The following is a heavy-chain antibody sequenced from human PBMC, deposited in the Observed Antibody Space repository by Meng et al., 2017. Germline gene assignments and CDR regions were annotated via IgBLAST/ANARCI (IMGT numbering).Heavy chain of an antibody. V-gene: IGHV3-7*04. D-gene: IGHD3-22*01. CDR3: ARGDMYDSSGYYFDY. J-gene: IGHJ4*02. CDR1: GFTFSSYW. CDR2: IKQDGSEK. Sequence: GESLKISCAASGFTFSSYWMSWVRQAPGKGLEWVANIKQDGSEKYYVDSVKGRFTISRDNAKNSLYLQMNSLRAEDTAVYYCARGDMYDSSGYYFDYWGQGTLVTVSS.